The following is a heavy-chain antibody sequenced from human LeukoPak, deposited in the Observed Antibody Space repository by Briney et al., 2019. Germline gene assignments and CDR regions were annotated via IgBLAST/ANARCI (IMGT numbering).Heavy chain of an antibody. D-gene: IGHD6-13*01. CDR3: AKPVITLIAAAGTRWFDP. J-gene: IGHJ5*02. V-gene: IGHV3-23*01. CDR2: ISGSGGST. Sequence: ETLSLTCTVSGGSISSYYWSWIRQPPGKGLEWVSAISGSGGSTYYADSVKGRFTISRDNSKNTLYLQMNSLRAEDTAVYYCAKPVITLIAAAGTRWFDPWGQGTLVTVSS. CDR1: GGSISSYY.